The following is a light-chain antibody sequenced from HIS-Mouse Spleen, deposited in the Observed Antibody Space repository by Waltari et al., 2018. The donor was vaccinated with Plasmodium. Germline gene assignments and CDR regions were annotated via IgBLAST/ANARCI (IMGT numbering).Light chain of an antibody. CDR1: ELPKKY. V-gene: IGLV3-10*01. J-gene: IGLJ3*02. Sequence: SYELTQPPSVSVSPGQTARITCPGNELPKKYAYWYQQKSGQAPVLVIYEDSKRPSGIPERFSGSSSGTMATLTISGAQVEDEADYYCYSTDSSGNHRVFGGGTKLTVL. CDR2: EDS. CDR3: YSTDSSGNHRV.